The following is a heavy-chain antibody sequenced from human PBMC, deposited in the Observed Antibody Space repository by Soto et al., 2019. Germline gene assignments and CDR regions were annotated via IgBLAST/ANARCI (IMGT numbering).Heavy chain of an antibody. CDR1: GYTFTSFD. D-gene: IGHD2-21*01. V-gene: IGHV1-8*01. CDR2: MNPNSGNT. Sequence: GSVEVSCKASGYTFTSFDIKWVGQATGQGVEWMGWMNPNSGNTGYAQKFQGRVTMTRNTSISTAYMELSSLRSEDTAVYYCARGLLGRIVVVIEYLFDYWGQGTLVTVSS. CDR3: ARGLLGRIVVVIEYLFDY. J-gene: IGHJ4*02.